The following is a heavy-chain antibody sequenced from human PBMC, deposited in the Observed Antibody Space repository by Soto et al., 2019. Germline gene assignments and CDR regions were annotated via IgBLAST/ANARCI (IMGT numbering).Heavy chain of an antibody. CDR1: GFAFSNYG. V-gene: IGHV3-48*01. CDR3: ARDELPYSYGSLPFF. Sequence: PGGSLRLSCAASGFAFSNYGMSWVRQAPGEGLQWVAYISHGSSTIYYAESVKGRFTISRDTANNSLHLHMSSLRADDAAVYFCARDELPYSYGSLPFFWGQGTLVTVSS. CDR2: ISHGSSTI. D-gene: IGHD5-18*01. J-gene: IGHJ4*02.